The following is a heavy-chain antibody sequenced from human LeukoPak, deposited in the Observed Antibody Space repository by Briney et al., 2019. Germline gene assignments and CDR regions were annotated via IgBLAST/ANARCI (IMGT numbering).Heavy chain of an antibody. CDR1: GGSFTGYY. Sequence: SETLSLTCALSGGSFTGYYWSWIPQPPGPGLEWIGEINHSGRTNYNPSLKGRVTISVDTSKNQFSLKLSSVTAADRAVYYCARETMTTVTYYFDYWGQGTLVTVSS. CDR3: ARETMTTVTYYFDY. J-gene: IGHJ4*02. V-gene: IGHV4-34*01. D-gene: IGHD4-17*01. CDR2: INHSGRT.